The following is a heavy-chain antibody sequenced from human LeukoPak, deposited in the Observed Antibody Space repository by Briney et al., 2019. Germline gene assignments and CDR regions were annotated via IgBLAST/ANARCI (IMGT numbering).Heavy chain of an antibody. D-gene: IGHD1-26*01. J-gene: IGHJ3*02. CDR1: GFTFDDYG. CDR2: VNWNGGST. Sequence: GGSLRLSCAASGFTFDDYGMSWVRQAPEKGLEWVSNVNWNGGSTGYADSVRGRFTISRDNAKNSLYLQMNSLRAEDTALYYCARASSLSQRAFDIWGQGTMVTVSS. CDR3: ARASSLSQRAFDI. V-gene: IGHV3-20*04.